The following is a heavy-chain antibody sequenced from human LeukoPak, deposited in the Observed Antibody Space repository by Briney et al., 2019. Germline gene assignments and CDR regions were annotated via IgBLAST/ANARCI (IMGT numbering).Heavy chain of an antibody. CDR1: GFTFSSYG. Sequence: PGGSLRLSCAASGFTFSSYGMHWVRQAPGKGLEWVAVIWYDGSNKYYADSVKGRFTISRDNSKNTLYLQMNSLRAEDTAVYYCARVWGVGATLGVFDIWGQGTMVTVSS. CDR2: IWYDGSNK. D-gene: IGHD1-26*01. CDR3: ARVWGVGATLGVFDI. J-gene: IGHJ3*02. V-gene: IGHV3-33*01.